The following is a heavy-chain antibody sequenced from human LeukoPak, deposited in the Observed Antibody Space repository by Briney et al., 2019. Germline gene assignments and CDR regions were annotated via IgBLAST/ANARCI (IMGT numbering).Heavy chain of an antibody. J-gene: IGHJ4*02. D-gene: IGHD1-26*01. V-gene: IGHV3-30*02. CDR2: IRYDGSDK. CDR1: GVIFSNYG. Sequence: GGSLRLSCAASGVIFSNYGMHWVRQAPGKGPEWVAFIRYDGSDKYYVDSVKDRFTISRDNSKNTVYLQMNSLRTEDTAVYHCAKDPVGATVSADYWGQGTLVTVSS. CDR3: AKDPVGATVSADY.